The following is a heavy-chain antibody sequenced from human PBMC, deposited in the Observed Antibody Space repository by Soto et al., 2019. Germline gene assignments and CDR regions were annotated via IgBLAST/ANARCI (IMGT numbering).Heavy chain of an antibody. CDR1: GFTFSSYG. D-gene: IGHD3-10*01. V-gene: IGHV3-33*01. CDR3: ARDGEDLRERYYYYYYYMDV. J-gene: IGHJ6*03. Sequence: GGSLRLSCAASGFTFSSYGMHWVRQAPGKGLEWVAVIWYDGSNKYYADSVKGRFTISRDNSKNTLYLQMNSLRAEDTAVYYCARDGEDLRERYYYYYYYMDVWGKGTTVTVSS. CDR2: IWYDGSNK.